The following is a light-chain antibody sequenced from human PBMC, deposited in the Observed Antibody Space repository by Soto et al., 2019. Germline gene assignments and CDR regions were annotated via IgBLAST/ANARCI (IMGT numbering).Light chain of an antibody. V-gene: IGKV3-15*01. CDR3: QQYKNWPPLT. CDR2: GAF. Sequence: EIVMTQSPATVSVSPGETATLSCRASQSVSYNLAWYQQKPGQGLRLLIYGAFTRATGIPARFSGSGSGTEVPLPISSLQSEDFAVYYCQQYKNWPPLTFGGGTKVEIK. CDR1: QSVSYN. J-gene: IGKJ4*01.